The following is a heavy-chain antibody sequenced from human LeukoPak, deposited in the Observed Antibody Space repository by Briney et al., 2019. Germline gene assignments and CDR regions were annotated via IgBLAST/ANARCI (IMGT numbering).Heavy chain of an antibody. V-gene: IGHV3-7*01. D-gene: IGHD4-17*01. J-gene: IGHJ6*02. CDR2: IKQDGSEK. CDR3: ARGEVDDYGDYYYYYGMDV. CDR1: GFTFSSYW. Sequence: GGSLRLSCAASGFTFSSYWVSWVRQAPGKGLEWVANIKQDGSEKYYVDSVKGRFTISRDNAKNSQYLQMNSLRAEDTAVYYCARGEVDDYGDYYYYYGMDVWGQGTTVTVSS.